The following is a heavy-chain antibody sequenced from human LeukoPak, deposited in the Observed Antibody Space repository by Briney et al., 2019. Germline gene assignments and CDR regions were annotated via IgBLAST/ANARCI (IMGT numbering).Heavy chain of an antibody. V-gene: IGHV1-18*01. CDR1: GYTFTSYG. CDR3: ARDCSGGSCSYNWFNP. J-gene: IGHJ5*02. Sequence: GASVKVSCKASGYTFTSYGISWVRQAPGQGLEWMGWISAYNGNTNYAQKLQGRVTMTTDTSTSTAYMELRNLRSDDTAVYYCARDCSGGSCSYNWFNPWGQGTLVTVSS. CDR2: ISAYNGNT. D-gene: IGHD2-15*01.